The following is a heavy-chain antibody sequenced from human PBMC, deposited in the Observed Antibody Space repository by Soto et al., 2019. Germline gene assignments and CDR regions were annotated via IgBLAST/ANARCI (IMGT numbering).Heavy chain of an antibody. V-gene: IGHV1-69*13. Sequence: SVKVSCKTSGGTFSNDAISWVRQAPGQGLEWMGGIIPIYGTTHYAQKFQGRVKLSADESTGTAYMELSSLRSEDTGVYYCARDGMGTIVGGMDVWGQGTTVTV. CDR1: GGTFSNDA. CDR2: IIPIYGTT. CDR3: ARDGMGTIVGGMDV. D-gene: IGHD7-27*01. J-gene: IGHJ6*02.